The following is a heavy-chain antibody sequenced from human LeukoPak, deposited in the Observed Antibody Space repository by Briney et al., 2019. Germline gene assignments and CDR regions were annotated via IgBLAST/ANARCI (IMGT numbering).Heavy chain of an antibody. CDR3: ARGPGYCSSTSCYTRWPHALYYYYYMDV. CDR1: GGTFSSYA. J-gene: IGHJ6*03. CDR2: IIPIFGTA. V-gene: IGHV1-69*05. D-gene: IGHD2-2*02. Sequence: GASVKVSCKASGGTFSSYAISWVRQAPGQGLEWMGGIIPIFGTANYAQKFQGRVTITTDESTSTAYMELSSLRSEDTAVYCCARGPGYCSSTSCYTRWPHALYYYYYMDVWGKGTTVTVSS.